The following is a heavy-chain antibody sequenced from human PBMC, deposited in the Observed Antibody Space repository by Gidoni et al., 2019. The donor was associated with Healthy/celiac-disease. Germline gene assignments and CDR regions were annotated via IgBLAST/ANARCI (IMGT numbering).Heavy chain of an antibody. CDR2: ISSSSSTI. V-gene: IGHV3-48*04. J-gene: IGHJ4*02. CDR3: ARLMVSRSYYFDY. Sequence: EVQLVESGGGLVQPGGSLRLSCAASGFTCSSYSMNWVRQAPGKGLEWVSYISSSSSTIYYADSVKGRFTISRDNAKNSLYLQMNSLRAEDTAVYYCARLMVSRSYYFDYWGQGTLVTVSS. D-gene: IGHD2-8*02. CDR1: GFTCSSYS.